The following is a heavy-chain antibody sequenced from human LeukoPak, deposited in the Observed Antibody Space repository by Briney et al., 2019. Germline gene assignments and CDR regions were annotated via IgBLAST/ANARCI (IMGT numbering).Heavy chain of an antibody. CDR3: ARAPWGGGDFDY. CDR2: INSDGSST. V-gene: IGHV3-74*01. Sequence: GGSLRLSCAASGFTFSSYSMNWVRQAPGKGLVWVSRINSDGSSTSYADSVKGRFTISRDNAKNTLYLQMNSLRAEDTAVYYCARAPWGGGDFDYWGQGTLVTVSS. CDR1: GFTFSSYS. J-gene: IGHJ4*02. D-gene: IGHD2-21*01.